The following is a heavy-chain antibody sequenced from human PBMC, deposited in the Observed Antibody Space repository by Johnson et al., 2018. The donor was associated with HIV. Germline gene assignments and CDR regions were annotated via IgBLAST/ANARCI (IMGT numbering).Heavy chain of an antibody. D-gene: IGHD4-17*01. CDR1: GFTFSSYW. J-gene: IGHJ3*02. CDR3: AKADVGDYGDYVNAFDI. CDR2: IKQDGSEE. V-gene: IGHV3-7*03. Sequence: AQLVESGGGVVKPGRSLRLSCAASGFTFSSYWMSWVRQAPGKGLEWVANIKQDGSEEYYVDSMKGRFTIFRDNAKNSLYLQMSSLRVEDTALYYCAKADVGDYGDYVNAFDIWGQGTMVTVSS.